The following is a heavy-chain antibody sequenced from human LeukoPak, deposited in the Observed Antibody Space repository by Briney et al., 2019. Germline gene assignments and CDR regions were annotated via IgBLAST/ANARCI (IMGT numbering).Heavy chain of an antibody. CDR1: GGSFSGYY. J-gene: IGHJ6*02. V-gene: IGHV4-34*01. Sequence: PSETLSLTCAVYGGSFSGYYWSWIRQPPGKGLEWIGEINHSGSTNYNPSLKSRVTISVDTSKNQFSLKLSSVTAADTAVYYCAREQQQLVRWADYYYYYGMDVWGQGTTVTVSS. CDR3: AREQQQLVRWADYYYYYGMDV. CDR2: INHSGST. D-gene: IGHD6-13*01.